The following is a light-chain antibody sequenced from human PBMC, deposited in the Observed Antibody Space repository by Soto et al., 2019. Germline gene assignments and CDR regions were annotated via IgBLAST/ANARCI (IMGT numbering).Light chain of an antibody. J-gene: IGKJ4*01. CDR2: VAS. CDR1: QGISSH. Sequence: IQLTQSPSSLSASVGDRVTITCRASQGISSHLAWYQQKPGKAPKLLIYVASTLQSGVPSRFSGSGSGTDFTLTISSPQPEDFATYYCQQHNSYPQITFGGGTKVEIK. CDR3: QQHNSYPQIT. V-gene: IGKV1-9*01.